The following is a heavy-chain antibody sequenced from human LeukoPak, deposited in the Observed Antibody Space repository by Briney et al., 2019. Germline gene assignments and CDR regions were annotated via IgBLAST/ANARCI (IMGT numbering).Heavy chain of an antibody. V-gene: IGHV3-48*01. CDR1: GFTFTSYA. D-gene: IGHD6-13*01. CDR2: ISSSSSTI. Sequence: GGSLRLSCAASGFTFTSYAMSWVRQAPGKGLEWVSYISSSSSTIYYADSVKGRFTISRDNAKNSLYLQMNSLRAEDTAVYYCARDRAAAAGPGYYYYYYMDVWGKGTTVTVSS. J-gene: IGHJ6*03. CDR3: ARDRAAAAGPGYYYYYYMDV.